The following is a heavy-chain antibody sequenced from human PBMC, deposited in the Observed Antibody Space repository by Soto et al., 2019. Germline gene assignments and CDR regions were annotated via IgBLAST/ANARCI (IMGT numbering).Heavy chain of an antibody. J-gene: IGHJ4*02. CDR1: GYTFTSYY. D-gene: IGHD3-22*01. CDR2: INPSGGST. CDR3: AKNYDTSGYSLSRFFDY. V-gene: IGHV1-46*01. Sequence: ASVKVSCKASGYTFTSYYMHWVRQAPGQGLEWMGIINPSGGSTSYAQKFQGRVTMTRDTSTSTVYMELSSLRSEDTAVYSCAKNYDTSGYSLSRFFDYWGRGILVTVSS.